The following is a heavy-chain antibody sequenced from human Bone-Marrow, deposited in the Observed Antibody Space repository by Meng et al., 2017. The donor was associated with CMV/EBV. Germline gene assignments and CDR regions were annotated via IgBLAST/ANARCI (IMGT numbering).Heavy chain of an antibody. Sequence: ASVKVSCKASGYTFTGYYMHWVRQAPGQGLEWMGWINPNSGGTNYAQKFQGRVTMTRDTSISTAYMELSRLRSDDTAMYYCARRLYSSGYFAPPADAVDIWGQGTMVTVSS. V-gene: IGHV1-2*02. CDR1: GYTFTGYY. CDR2: INPNSGGT. CDR3: ARRLYSSGYFAPPADAVDI. J-gene: IGHJ3*02. D-gene: IGHD3-22*01.